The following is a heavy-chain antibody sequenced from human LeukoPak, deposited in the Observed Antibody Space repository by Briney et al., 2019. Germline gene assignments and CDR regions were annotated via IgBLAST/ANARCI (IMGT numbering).Heavy chain of an antibody. D-gene: IGHD6-19*01. J-gene: IGHJ4*02. CDR3: ARGSRGSSGRLDY. Sequence: GSLRLSCAASGFTFSNAWMSWVRQAPGKGLEWIGEINHSGSTNYNPSLKSRVTMSVDTSKNQFSLKLNSVTAADTAVYHRARGSRGSSGRLDYWGQGTLVTVSS. V-gene: IGHV4-34*01. CDR2: INHSGST. CDR1: GFTFSNAW.